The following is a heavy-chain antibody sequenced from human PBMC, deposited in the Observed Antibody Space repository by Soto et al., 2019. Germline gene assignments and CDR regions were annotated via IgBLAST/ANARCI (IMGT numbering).Heavy chain of an antibody. J-gene: IGHJ4*02. Sequence: EVQLLDSGGGLLQPGGSLRLSCAASGFTFSSYAMNWVRQAPGKGLEWVSGISGSGGRTYYADSVKGRFTISRDNSKNWLYLQMNSMRAEDTAVYYCALVRGATGSTWGQGTLVTVSS. CDR1: GFTFSSYA. D-gene: IGHD3-10*01. V-gene: IGHV3-23*01. CDR2: ISGSGGRT. CDR3: ALVRGATGST.